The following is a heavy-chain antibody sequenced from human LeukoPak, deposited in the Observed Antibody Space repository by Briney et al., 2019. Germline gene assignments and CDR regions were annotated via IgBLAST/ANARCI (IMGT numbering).Heavy chain of an antibody. CDR1: GYTSTSYY. D-gene: IGHD2-8*01. CDR3: ARSLGYCTNGVCYGPDY. CDR2: INPSGGST. Sequence: ASVKVSCKASGYTSTSYYMHWVRQAPGQGLEWMGIINPSGGSTSYAQKFQGRVTMTRDMSTSTVYMELSSLRSEDTAVYYCARSLGYCTNGVCYGPDYWGQGTLVTVSS. V-gene: IGHV1-46*01. J-gene: IGHJ4*02.